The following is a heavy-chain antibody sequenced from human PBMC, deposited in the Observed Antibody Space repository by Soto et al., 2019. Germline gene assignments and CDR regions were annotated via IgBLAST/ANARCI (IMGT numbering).Heavy chain of an antibody. D-gene: IGHD2-21*02. J-gene: IGHJ6*02. CDR1: GYTFTSYG. CDR3: ARDGGDLTYYYYYGMDV. V-gene: IGHV1-18*01. Sequence: GASVKVSCKASGYTFTSYGISWVRQAPGQGLEWMGWISAYNGNTNYAQKLQGRVTMTTDTSTSTAYMELRSLRSDDTAVYYCARDGGDLTYYYYYGMDVWGQGTTVTVSS. CDR2: ISAYNGNT.